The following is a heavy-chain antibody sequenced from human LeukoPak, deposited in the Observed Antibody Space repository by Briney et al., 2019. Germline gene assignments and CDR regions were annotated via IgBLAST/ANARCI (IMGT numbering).Heavy chain of an antibody. V-gene: IGHV3-7*01. Sequence: PGGSLRLSCAASGFTFSNYWMSWVRQAPGKGLEWVANIKQDGSEKYYVDSVKGRFTISRENAKNSLYLQMNSLRAEDTAVYYCARAGFTFSDYFGSFFDYWGQGTLVTVSS. CDR2: IKQDGSEK. CDR3: ARAGFTFSDYFGSFFDY. CDR1: GFTFSNYW. D-gene: IGHD3-10*01. J-gene: IGHJ4*02.